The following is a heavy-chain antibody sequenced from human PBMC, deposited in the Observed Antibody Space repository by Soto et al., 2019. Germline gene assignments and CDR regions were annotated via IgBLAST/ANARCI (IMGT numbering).Heavy chain of an antibody. CDR1: GGSISSYY. J-gene: IGHJ6*02. CDR2: IYYSGST. Sequence: QVQLQESGPGLVKPSETLSLTCTVPGGSISSYYWRWIRQPPGKGLEWIGYIYYSGSTNYNPSLKSRVTISVDTSKNQFSLKLSSVTAADTAVYYCARDGGTWSTSKEPYYYYYGMDVWGQGTTVTVSS. V-gene: IGHV4-59*01. CDR3: ARDGGTWSTSKEPYYYYYGMDV. D-gene: IGHD2-2*01.